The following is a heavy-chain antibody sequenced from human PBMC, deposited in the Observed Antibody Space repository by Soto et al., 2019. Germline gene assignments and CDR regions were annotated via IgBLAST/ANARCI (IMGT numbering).Heavy chain of an antibody. J-gene: IGHJ6*02. D-gene: IGHD3-10*01. CDR3: ARDSNVLLWFGELNYGMDV. V-gene: IGHV3-48*02. CDR2: ISSSSSTI. CDR1: GFTFSSYS. Sequence: GGSLRLSCAASGFTFSSYSMNWVRQAPGKGLEWVSYISSSSSTIYYADSVKGRFTISRDNAKNSLYLQMNSLRDEDTAVYYCARDSNVLLWFGELNYGMDVWGQGTTVTVSS.